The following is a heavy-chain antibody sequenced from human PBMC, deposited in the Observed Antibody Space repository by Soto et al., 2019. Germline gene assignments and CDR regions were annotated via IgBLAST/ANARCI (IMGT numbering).Heavy chain of an antibody. D-gene: IGHD7-27*01. CDR1: GCTLSSYA. CDR2: IIPLFGTA. Sequence: SGKVSCKASGCTLSSYAISWVRQAPGQGLGWMGGIIPLFGTANYAQKFQGRVTITADESTSTAYMELSSLRSEDTPVYYCASGPLGHRFDPWAQATLLTTSS. V-gene: IGHV1-69*13. CDR3: ASGPLGHRFDP. J-gene: IGHJ5*02.